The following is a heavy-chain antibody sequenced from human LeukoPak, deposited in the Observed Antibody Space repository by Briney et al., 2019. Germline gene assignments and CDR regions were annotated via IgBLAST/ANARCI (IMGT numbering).Heavy chain of an antibody. J-gene: IGHJ6*02. CDR2: ISGSSSNI. D-gene: IGHD2-2*01. CDR3: ARVLVVPLVSIHMDV. Sequence: GGSLRLSCAASGFTFSTYSMNWVRQAPGEGLEWVSYISGSSSNIYYADSVKGRFTISRDNAKNSLYLQMNTLRAEDTAVYYCARVLVVPLVSIHMDVWGQGTTVTVSS. V-gene: IGHV3-48*01. CDR1: GFTFSTYS.